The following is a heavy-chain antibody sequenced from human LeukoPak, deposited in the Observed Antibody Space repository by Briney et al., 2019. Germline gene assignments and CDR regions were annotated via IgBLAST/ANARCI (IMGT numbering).Heavy chain of an antibody. J-gene: IGHJ4*02. D-gene: IGHD3-10*01. CDR3: AMLNYYGSGSYDY. V-gene: IGHV4-4*02. CDR1: GGSIRSSNW. Sequence: SGTLSLTCAVSGGSIRSSNWWSWVRQPPGKGLEWIGEIYHSGSTNYNPSLKSRVTISVDKSKNQFSLKLSSVTAADTAVYYCAMLNYYGSGSYDYWGQGTLVTVSS. CDR2: IYHSGST.